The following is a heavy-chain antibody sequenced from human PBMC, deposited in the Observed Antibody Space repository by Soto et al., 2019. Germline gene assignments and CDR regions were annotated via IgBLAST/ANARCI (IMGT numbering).Heavy chain of an antibody. J-gene: IGHJ4*02. CDR3: ARGRAGEAVSFDY. D-gene: IGHD7-27*01. Sequence: QVQLQESGPGLVKPSETLSLTCSVSGVSISRHYWSWIRQPPGKGLEWIGYISYSGSTNYSPSLTRRVTISLDTSESQFSLNLSSVTAADTAVYYCARGRAGEAVSFDYWGQGALVIVSS. CDR2: ISYSGST. CDR1: GVSISRHY. V-gene: IGHV4-59*11.